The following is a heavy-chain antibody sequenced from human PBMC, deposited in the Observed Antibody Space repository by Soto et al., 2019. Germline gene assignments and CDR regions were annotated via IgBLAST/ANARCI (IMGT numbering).Heavy chain of an antibody. CDR2: ISAYNGNT. CDR1: GYTFTSYG. CDR3: ARVDYDFWRGPEAFDI. D-gene: IGHD3-3*01. V-gene: IGHV1-18*01. Sequence: ASVKVSCKASGYTFTSYGISWVRQAPGQGLEWMGWISAYNGNTNYAQKLQGRVTMTTDTSTSTAYMELRSLRSDDTAVYYCARVDYDFWRGPEAFDIWGQGTMVSGSS. J-gene: IGHJ3*02.